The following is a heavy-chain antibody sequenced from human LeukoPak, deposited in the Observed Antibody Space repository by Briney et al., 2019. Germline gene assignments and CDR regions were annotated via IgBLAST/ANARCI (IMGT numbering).Heavy chain of an antibody. D-gene: IGHD2-15*01. V-gene: IGHV5-10-1*01. CDR2: IDPSDSYT. Sequence: GESLKISCKGSGYSFTSYWISWVRQMPGKGLEWMGRIDPSDSYTNYSPSFQGHVTISADKPISTAYLQWSSLKASDTAMYYCARQYCSGGSCYPNWFDPWGQGTLVTVSS. CDR1: GYSFTSYW. CDR3: ARQYCSGGSCYPNWFDP. J-gene: IGHJ5*02.